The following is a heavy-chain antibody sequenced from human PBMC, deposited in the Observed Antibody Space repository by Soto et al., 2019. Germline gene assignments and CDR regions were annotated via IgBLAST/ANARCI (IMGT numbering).Heavy chain of an antibody. D-gene: IGHD6-19*01. Sequence: QITLKESGPTLVKPTQTLTLTCTFSGSSLNTPAVGVGWIRQPPGKALEWLAFTYWDDDTHYTPSLKGRLTITKDTSKNQVILTMTNTDPVDTATYYCAHSSGWLFDYWGQGTLVTVSS. CDR1: GSSLNTPAVG. J-gene: IGHJ4*02. V-gene: IGHV2-5*02. CDR2: TYWDDDT. CDR3: AHSSGWLFDY.